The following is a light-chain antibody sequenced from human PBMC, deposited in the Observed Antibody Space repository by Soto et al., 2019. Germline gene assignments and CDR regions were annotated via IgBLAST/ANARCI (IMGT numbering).Light chain of an antibody. Sequence: EIVLTQSPGTLSLSPGERATLSCRASQSVSSSYLAWYQQKPGQAPRLLIYDASNRATGIPARFSGGGSGTDFTLTISSLEPEDFAVYYCQQRNPLTFGGGTKVDI. V-gene: IGKV3D-20*02. J-gene: IGKJ4*01. CDR1: QSVSSSY. CDR2: DAS. CDR3: QQRNPLT.